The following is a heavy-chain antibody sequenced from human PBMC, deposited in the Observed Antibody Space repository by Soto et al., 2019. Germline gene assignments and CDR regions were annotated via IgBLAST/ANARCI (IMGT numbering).Heavy chain of an antibody. V-gene: IGHV1-18*01. J-gene: IGHJ6*02. CDR2: ISTYNGNT. CDR3: ARDPCHVLMVNAPNLYGMDV. CDR1: GYNFTTYD. D-gene: IGHD2-8*01. Sequence: VQLLQYGAEVKKPGASVKVSCKASGYNFTTYDISWVRQAPGQCLAWMGRISTYNGNTNYPQSLQGRLTMTTDTSTTTAYMERRSLRSDGTAVYYCARDPCHVLMVNAPNLYGMDVWGQGTTVTVSS.